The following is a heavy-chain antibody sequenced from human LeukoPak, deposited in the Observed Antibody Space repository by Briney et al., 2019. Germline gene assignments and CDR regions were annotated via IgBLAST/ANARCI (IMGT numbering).Heavy chain of an antibody. D-gene: IGHD3-10*01. CDR3: ARSLRVREVPDYMDV. CDR2: ISPTGSDI. CDR1: GFTFSDFY. Sequence: GGSLRLSCAASGFTFSDFYMTWIRQAPGKGLECLSYISPTGSDISYADSVKGRFTISMDNAKNSLYLQMNSLRDDDTAVYYCARSLRVREVPDYMDVWGKGTTVIISS. V-gene: IGHV3-11*04. J-gene: IGHJ6*03.